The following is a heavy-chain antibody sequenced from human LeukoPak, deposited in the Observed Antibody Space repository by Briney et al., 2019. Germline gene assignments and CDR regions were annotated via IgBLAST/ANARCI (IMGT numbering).Heavy chain of an antibody. CDR2: IYSGGST. CDR1: GFTVSSNY. D-gene: IGHD3-22*01. V-gene: IGHV3-66*04. CDR3: AGPHQYYYDSSGYLY. J-gene: IGHJ4*02. Sequence: GGSLRLSCAASGFTVSSNYMSWVRQAPGKGLEWVSVIYSGGSTYYADSVKGRFTISRDNSKNTLYLQMNSLRAEDTAVYYCAGPHQYYYDSSGYLYWGQGTLVTVSS.